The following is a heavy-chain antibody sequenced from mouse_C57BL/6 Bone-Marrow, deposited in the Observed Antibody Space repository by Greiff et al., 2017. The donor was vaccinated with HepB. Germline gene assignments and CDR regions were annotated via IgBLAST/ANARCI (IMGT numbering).Heavy chain of an antibody. CDR2: IYPDDGDT. V-gene: IGHV1-80*01. J-gene: IGHJ1*03. CDR3: ARWGSSTYWYFDV. Sequence: QVQLQQSGAELVKPGASVKISCKASGYTFTSYWMNWVKQRPGKGLEWIGQIYPDDGDTNYNGKFKGKATLTADKSSSTAYMQLSSLTSEDSAVYFCARWGSSTYWYFDVGGTGTTVTVTA. CDR1: GYTFTSYW. D-gene: IGHD1-1*01.